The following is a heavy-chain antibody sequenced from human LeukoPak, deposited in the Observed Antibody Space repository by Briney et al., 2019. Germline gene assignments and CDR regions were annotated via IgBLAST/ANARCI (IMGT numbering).Heavy chain of an antibody. CDR3: ATHSSAWYPYYFDS. V-gene: IGHV4-59*08. CDR1: GGSISSYY. Sequence: PSETLSLTCTVSGGSISSYYWSWIRQPPEKGLEWIGYIHYSGRTNYNPSLKSRVTISVDTSKNQFSLKLSSVTAADTAVYYRATHSSAWYPYYFDSWGQGTQVTVSS. CDR2: IHYSGRT. J-gene: IGHJ4*02. D-gene: IGHD6-19*01.